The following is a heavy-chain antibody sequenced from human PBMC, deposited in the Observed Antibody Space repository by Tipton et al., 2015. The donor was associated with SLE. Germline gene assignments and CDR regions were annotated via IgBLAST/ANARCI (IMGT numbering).Heavy chain of an antibody. Sequence: TLSLTCTVYGESLSGHYWGWIRQPPGKGLEWIGDINHSGRIDYNPSLMSRVTISEDTSKNQFSLKLSSVTAADTAVYYCARGPVGYWGQGTLVTVSS. J-gene: IGHJ4*02. CDR2: INHSGRI. V-gene: IGHV4-34*01. CDR3: ARGPVGY. D-gene: IGHD3-16*01. CDR1: GESLSGHY.